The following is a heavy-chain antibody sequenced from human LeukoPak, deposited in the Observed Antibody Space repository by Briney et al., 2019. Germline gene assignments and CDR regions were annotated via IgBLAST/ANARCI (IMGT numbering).Heavy chain of an antibody. CDR2: ISQDGSNK. V-gene: IGHV3-30*18. D-gene: IGHD4-17*01. J-gene: IGHJ4*02. CDR3: AKSWHGDYDYFDY. Sequence: PGRSLRLSCAASGFSFSCYAMHWVRQAPGRGVEWVAVISQDGSNKYYAESVMGRFPISRDTSKNTLYLQMNSLRAEDTAVYHCAKSWHGDYDYFDYWGQGTLVTVSS. CDR1: GFSFSCYA.